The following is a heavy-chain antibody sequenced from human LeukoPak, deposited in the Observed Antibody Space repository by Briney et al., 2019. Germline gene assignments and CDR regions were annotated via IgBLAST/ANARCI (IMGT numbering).Heavy chain of an antibody. Sequence: PGGSLRLSCTASGFTFSKYHMNWVRQAPGKGLEWVAAVTGRGVGTHYAESVEGRFTISRDNSRNTMYLQMNSLRAEDTAIYFCGSDPNGDYVGALGYWGRGTLVTVSS. D-gene: IGHD2-8*01. CDR2: VTGRGVGT. J-gene: IGHJ4*01. V-gene: IGHV3-23*01. CDR1: GFTFSKYH. CDR3: GSDPNGDYVGALGY.